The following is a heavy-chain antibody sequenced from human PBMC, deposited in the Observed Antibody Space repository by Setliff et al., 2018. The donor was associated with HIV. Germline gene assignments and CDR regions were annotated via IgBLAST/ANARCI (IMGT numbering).Heavy chain of an antibody. Sequence: GGSLRLSCVASGITVSGIYMTWVRQAPGKGLEWVSVINGGTTTYYADSVKGRFTISKDNFENVVYLQMNSLRVDDTAVYYCVKDAYSIGKPGISWGQGTQVTVSS. CDR1: GITVSGIY. V-gene: IGHV3-53*01. CDR3: VKDAYSIGKPGIS. J-gene: IGHJ4*02. D-gene: IGHD3-22*01. CDR2: INGGTTT.